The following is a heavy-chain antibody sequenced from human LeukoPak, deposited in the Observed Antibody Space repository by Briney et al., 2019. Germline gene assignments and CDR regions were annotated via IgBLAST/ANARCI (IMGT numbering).Heavy chain of an antibody. CDR3: ARSHSPIFTWIQLSY. V-gene: IGHV4-61*02. D-gene: IGHD5-18*01. CDR2: VYTSGST. Sequence: SQTLSLTCTVSGGSLSSGTYYWSWIRQPAGKGLEWIGRVYTSGSTDYNPSLKSRVTMSVDTSKNQVSLKLSSVTAADTAVYYCARSHSPIFTWIQLSYWGQGTLVTVSS. CDR1: GGSLSSGTYY. J-gene: IGHJ4*02.